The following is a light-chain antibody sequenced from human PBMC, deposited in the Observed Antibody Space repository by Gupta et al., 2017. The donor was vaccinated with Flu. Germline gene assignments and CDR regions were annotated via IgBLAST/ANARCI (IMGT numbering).Light chain of an antibody. V-gene: IGLV1-51*01. CDR3: GTWDSSLSGGLYVV. J-gene: IGLJ2*01. CDR1: SSHIRPAY. Sequence: SVFTPPPAVSAPPGHQFTISCSKISSHIRPAYVSWYQQLPETAPKLRTYDNHKRPSGIPDRLSGSKSGTSATLGITGLQTGDEDDEYCGTWDSSLSGGLYVVFGGGTKLTVL. CDR2: DNH.